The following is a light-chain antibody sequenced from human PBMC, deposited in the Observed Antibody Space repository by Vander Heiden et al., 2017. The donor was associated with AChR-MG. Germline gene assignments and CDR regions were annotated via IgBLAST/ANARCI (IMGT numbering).Light chain of an antibody. Sequence: DIALTQSSDSLAVSLGERATINCKSSQSVFYSSNQKYYLAWYEQKPGQLPKLLIYWASTRESGVPDRFSRRRSGTDFTLTISSLQTKDVAVNYCQQYEWYVEGLTFGGGTKVEIK. CDR1: QSVFYSSNQKYY. J-gene: IGKJ4*01. CDR2: WAS. V-gene: IGKV4-1*01. CDR3: QQYEWYVEGLT.